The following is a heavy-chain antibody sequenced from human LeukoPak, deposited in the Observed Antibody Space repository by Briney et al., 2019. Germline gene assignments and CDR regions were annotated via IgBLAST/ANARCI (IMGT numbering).Heavy chain of an antibody. Sequence: GGSLRLSCAASGFTFSSYSMNWVRQAPGKGLEWVSSISSSSSYIYYADSVKGRFTISRDNAKNSLYLQMNSLRAEDTAVYYCASYYDILTGYYNAFDIWGQGTMVTVSS. V-gene: IGHV3-21*01. D-gene: IGHD3-9*01. J-gene: IGHJ3*02. CDR1: GFTFSSYS. CDR2: ISSSSSYI. CDR3: ASYYDILTGYYNAFDI.